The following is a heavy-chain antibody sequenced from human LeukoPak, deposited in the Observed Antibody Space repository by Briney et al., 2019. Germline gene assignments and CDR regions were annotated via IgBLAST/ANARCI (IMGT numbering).Heavy chain of an antibody. D-gene: IGHD2-2*01. J-gene: IGHJ4*02. CDR3: GSGYDIDY. V-gene: IGHV3-48*03. Sequence: HPGGSLRLSCAASGFTFSSYEMNWVRQAPGKGLEWVSYISRSGSTIYYADSVKGRFTISRDSAKNSLYLQMSSLRAEDTAVYYCGSGYDIDYWGQGILVTVSP. CDR2: ISRSGSTI. CDR1: GFTFSSYE.